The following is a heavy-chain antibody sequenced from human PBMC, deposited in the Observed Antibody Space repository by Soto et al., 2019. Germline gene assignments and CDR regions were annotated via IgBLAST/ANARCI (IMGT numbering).Heavy chain of an antibody. CDR1: GGAFTNYS. Sequence: QVHLLQSGAEVKKPGSSLKVSCKVSGGAFTNYSLNWVRHSPGQGLEWLGGIIPLHNTSNYSEKFVGRLSVTADIASSTVYMHLSGLTSGDTATYYRASWSAWNPLYYPGMDVWGQGTTVTVSS. D-gene: IGHD1-1*01. V-gene: IGHV1-69*06. CDR3: ASWSAWNPLYYPGMDV. CDR2: IIPLHNTS. J-gene: IGHJ6*02.